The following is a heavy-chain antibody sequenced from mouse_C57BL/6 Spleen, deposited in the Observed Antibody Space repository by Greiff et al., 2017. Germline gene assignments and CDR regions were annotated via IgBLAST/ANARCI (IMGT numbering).Heavy chain of an antibody. CDR2: ISSGSSTI. J-gene: IGHJ2*01. CDR1: GFTFSDYG. V-gene: IGHV5-17*01. CDR3: ARNWDVFDY. D-gene: IGHD4-1*01. Sequence: EVKLMESGGGLVKPGGSLKLSCAASGFTFSDYGMHWVRQAPEKGLEWVAYISSGSSTIYYADTVKGRFTISRDKAKNTLFLQMTSLRSADTAMYYCARNWDVFDYWGQGTTLTVSS.